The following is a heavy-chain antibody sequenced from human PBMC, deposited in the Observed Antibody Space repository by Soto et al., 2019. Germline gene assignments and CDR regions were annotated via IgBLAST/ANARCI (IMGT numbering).Heavy chain of an antibody. V-gene: IGHV3-49*03. D-gene: IGHD3-22*01. J-gene: IGHJ3*02. CDR2: IRSKAYGGTT. CDR1: GFTFGDYA. Sequence: GGSLRLSCTASGFTFGDYAMSWFRQAPGKGLEWVGFIRSKAYGGTTEYAASVKGRFTISRDDSKSIAYLQMNSLKTEDTAVYYCTRDGPEVPSLDYYDKELATDAFDIWGQGTMVTVSS. CDR3: TRDGPEVPSLDYYDKELATDAFDI.